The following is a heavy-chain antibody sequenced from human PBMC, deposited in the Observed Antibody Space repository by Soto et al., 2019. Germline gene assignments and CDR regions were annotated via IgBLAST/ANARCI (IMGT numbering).Heavy chain of an antibody. CDR1: AASFSKYY. J-gene: IGHJ4*02. D-gene: IGHD3-16*01. V-gene: IGHV4-59*01. CDR3: ASVTFGGIVLAH. Sequence: PSEPLSLTCTVSAASFSKYYWTWIRQPPGKGLEWIGYIYFNGNTKYNPSLEGRLTISIDTSKKEFSLKLTSVTAADAAVYYCASVTFGGIVLAHWGQGTLVTVSS. CDR2: IYFNGNT.